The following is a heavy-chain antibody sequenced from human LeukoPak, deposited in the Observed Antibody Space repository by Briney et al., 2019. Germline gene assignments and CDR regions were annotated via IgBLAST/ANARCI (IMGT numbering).Heavy chain of an antibody. J-gene: IGHJ6*03. CDR3: ARDPEYSSSWYSPHYYYMDV. D-gene: IGHD6-13*01. CDR1: GYTFTNYG. V-gene: IGHV1-18*04. Sequence: GASVKVSCKASGYTFTNYGITWVRQAPGQGLEWMGWISGYNGNTNYAQKLQGRVTMTTDTSTSTAYMELRSLRSDDTAVYYCARDPEYSSSWYSPHYYYMDVWGKGTTVTVSS. CDR2: ISGYNGNT.